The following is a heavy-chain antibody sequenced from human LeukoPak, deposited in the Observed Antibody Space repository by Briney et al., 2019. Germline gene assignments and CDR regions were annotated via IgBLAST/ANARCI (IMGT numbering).Heavy chain of an antibody. D-gene: IGHD5-18*01. V-gene: IGHV4-34*01. Sequence: SETLSLTCAVYGGSFSGYYWSWIRQPPGKGLEWIGEINHSGSTNYNPALKSRVTISVDTSKNPFSLKLRSVTAADTAVYYCARGVPEVGYGAFDIWGQGTMVTVSS. CDR3: ARGVPEVGYGAFDI. J-gene: IGHJ3*02. CDR2: INHSGST. CDR1: GGSFSGYY.